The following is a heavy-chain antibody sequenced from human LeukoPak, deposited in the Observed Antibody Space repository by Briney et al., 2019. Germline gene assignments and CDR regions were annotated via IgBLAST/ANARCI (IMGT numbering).Heavy chain of an antibody. Sequence: SETLSLTCTVSGGSISSYYWSWIRQPAGKGLEWIGRIYTSGSTTYNPSLKSRVTMSVDTSKNQFSLKLSSVTAADTAVYYCARWGHFDTSGYFVVDYWGQGTLVTVSS. CDR1: GGSISSYY. D-gene: IGHD3-22*01. J-gene: IGHJ4*02. CDR2: IYTSGST. CDR3: ARWGHFDTSGYFVVDY. V-gene: IGHV4-4*07.